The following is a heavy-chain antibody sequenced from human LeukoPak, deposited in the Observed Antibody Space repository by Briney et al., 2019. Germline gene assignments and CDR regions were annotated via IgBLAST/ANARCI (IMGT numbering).Heavy chain of an antibody. V-gene: IGHV1-2*02. D-gene: IGHD3-10*01. CDR2: INPNSGGT. Sequence: ASVKVSCKASGGTFSSYAISWVRQAPGQGLEWMGWINPNSGGTNYAQKFQGRVTMTRDTSISTAYMELSRLRSDDTAVYYCATSLLWFGELPLDAFDIWGQGTMVTVSS. CDR3: ATSLLWFGELPLDAFDI. CDR1: GGTFSSYA. J-gene: IGHJ3*02.